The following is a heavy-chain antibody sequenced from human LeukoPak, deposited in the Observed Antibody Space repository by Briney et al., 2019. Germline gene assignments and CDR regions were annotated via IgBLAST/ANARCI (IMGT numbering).Heavy chain of an antibody. D-gene: IGHD1-26*01. CDR3: ARREGGYYYYGMDV. Sequence: PGGSLRLSCAASGFTFSSYEMNWVRQAPGKGLEWVSYISSSGSTIYYADSVKGRFTISRDNAKNSLYLQMNSLRAEDTAVYYCARREGGYYYYGMDVWGKGTTVTVSS. CDR2: ISSSGSTI. V-gene: IGHV3-48*03. J-gene: IGHJ6*04. CDR1: GFTFSSYE.